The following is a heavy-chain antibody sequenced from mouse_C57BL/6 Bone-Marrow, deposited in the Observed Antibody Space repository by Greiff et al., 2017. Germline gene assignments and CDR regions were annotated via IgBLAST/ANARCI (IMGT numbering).Heavy chain of an antibody. Sequence: VQLQQSGPVLVKPGASVKMSCKASGYTFTDYYMNWVKQSHGKSLEWIGVINPYNGGTSYNQKFKGKATLTVDKSSSTAYMELNSLTSEDSAVYYCARGGTTVPFAYWGQGTLVTVSA. D-gene: IGHD1-1*01. CDR3: ARGGTTVPFAY. CDR2: INPYNGGT. J-gene: IGHJ3*01. V-gene: IGHV1-19*01. CDR1: GYTFTDYY.